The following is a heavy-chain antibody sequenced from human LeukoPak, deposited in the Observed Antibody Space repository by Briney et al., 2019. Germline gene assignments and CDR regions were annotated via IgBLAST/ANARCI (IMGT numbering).Heavy chain of an antibody. D-gene: IGHD3-10*01. J-gene: IGHJ3*02. CDR1: GGSFSGYY. CDR2: INHSGST. V-gene: IGHV4-34*01. CDR3: ARPHNYYGSGSYPSHAFDI. Sequence: PSETLSLTCAVYGGSFSGYYWSWIRQPPGKGLEWIGEINHSGSTNYNPSLKSRVTISVDTSKNQFSLKLSSVTAADTAVYYCARPHNYYGSGSYPSHAFDIWGQGTMVTVPS.